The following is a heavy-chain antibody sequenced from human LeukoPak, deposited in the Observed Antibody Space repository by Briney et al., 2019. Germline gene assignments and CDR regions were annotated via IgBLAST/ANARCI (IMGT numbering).Heavy chain of an antibody. J-gene: IGHJ3*02. Sequence: SETLSLTCAVSGYSISSNNWWAWIRQPPGKGLEWIGYIYYNGNTYYNPYNPSLTSRVTMSVDTSKNQFSLKLDSVTEVDTAMYYCARNQAVAANRGAFDIWGQGTMVTVSS. V-gene: IGHV4-28*01. D-gene: IGHD6-19*01. CDR3: ARNQAVAANRGAFDI. CDR2: IYYNGNT. CDR1: GYSISSNNW.